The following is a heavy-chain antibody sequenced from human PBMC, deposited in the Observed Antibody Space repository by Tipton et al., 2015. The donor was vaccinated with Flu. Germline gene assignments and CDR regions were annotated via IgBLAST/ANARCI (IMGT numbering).Heavy chain of an antibody. CDR2: ISSNGGST. Sequence: GSLRLSCSASGFTSSSYAMHWVRQAPGKGLEYVSAISSNGGSTYYADSVKGRFTISRDNSKNTLYLQMSSLRAEDTAVYYCVKGGLRFLEWFPYNYWGQGTLVTVSS. CDR3: VKGGLRFLEWFPYNY. V-gene: IGHV3-64D*06. J-gene: IGHJ4*02. D-gene: IGHD3-3*01. CDR1: GFTSSSYA.